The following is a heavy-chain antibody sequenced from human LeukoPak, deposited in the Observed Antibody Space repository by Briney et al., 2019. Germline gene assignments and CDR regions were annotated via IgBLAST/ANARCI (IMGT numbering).Heavy chain of an antibody. D-gene: IGHD1-26*01. Sequence: QPGGSLRLSCAASGFTFSSYAMHWVRQAPGKGLEYVSAISSNGGSTYYANSVKGRFTISRDNSKNTLYLQMNSLRAEDTAVYYCAKSDSGSYFEPYYFDYWGQGTLVTVSA. CDR3: AKSDSGSYFEPYYFDY. V-gene: IGHV3-64*01. CDR1: GFTFSSYA. CDR2: ISSNGGST. J-gene: IGHJ4*02.